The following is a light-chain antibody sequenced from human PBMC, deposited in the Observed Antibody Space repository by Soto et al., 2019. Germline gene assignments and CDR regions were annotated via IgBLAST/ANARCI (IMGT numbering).Light chain of an antibody. J-gene: IGKJ4*01. V-gene: IGKV1-12*01. CDR3: QQTNSVPLT. CDR1: EDISNY. CDR2: TAS. Sequence: DIQMTQSPSSVSASVGDRVTITCRASEDISNYLAWYQQKPGKDPNLLIYTASSLQSGVPSKFSGSASGTDFTLTISSLQPEDVATYYCQQTNSVPLTFGGGTKVEIK.